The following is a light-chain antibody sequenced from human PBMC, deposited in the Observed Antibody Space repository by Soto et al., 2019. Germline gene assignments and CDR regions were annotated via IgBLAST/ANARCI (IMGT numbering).Light chain of an antibody. J-gene: IGLJ1*01. V-gene: IGLV2-14*01. CDR2: DVS. Sequence: QSALTQPASVSGSPGQSITISSTGTSSDVGGYNYVSWYQQYPGKVPKLMIYDVSNRPSGVSNRFSGSKSGNTASLTISGLQAEDEADYYFSSYTRRSTYVFGTGTKVTVL. CDR1: SSDVGGYNY. CDR3: SSYTRRSTYV.